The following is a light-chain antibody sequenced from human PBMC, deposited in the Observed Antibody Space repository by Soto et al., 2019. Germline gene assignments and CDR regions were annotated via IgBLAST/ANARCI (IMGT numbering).Light chain of an antibody. Sequence: EIVLTQSPGTLSLSPGARATLSCRASQTIASRYLAWYQHQPGQAPRLLIYRTFARAPGIPDRFSGGGSGTDFTLTISRLEREDFAVYYCQQYDTSPPPFGQGTRLDIK. CDR1: QTIASRY. J-gene: IGKJ5*01. V-gene: IGKV3-20*01. CDR2: RTF. CDR3: QQYDTSPPP.